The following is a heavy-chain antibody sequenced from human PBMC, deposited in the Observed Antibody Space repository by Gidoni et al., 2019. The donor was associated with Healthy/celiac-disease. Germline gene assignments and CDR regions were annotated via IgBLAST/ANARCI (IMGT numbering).Heavy chain of an antibody. V-gene: IGHV3-53*01. CDR3: AGSSAGDANGMDV. Sequence: EVQLVASGGGLIQPGGSLRLSCAASGSTVSSNYMSWVRQAPGKGLEWVSVIYSGGSTYYADSVKGRFTISRDNSKNTLYLQMNSLRAEDTAVYYCAGSSAGDANGMDVWGQGTTVTVSS. CDR1: GSTVSSNY. D-gene: IGHD6-6*01. J-gene: IGHJ6*02. CDR2: IYSGGST.